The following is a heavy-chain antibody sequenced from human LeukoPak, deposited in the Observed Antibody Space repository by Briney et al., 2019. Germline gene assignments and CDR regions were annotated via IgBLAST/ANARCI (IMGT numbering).Heavy chain of an antibody. CDR2: VNPNSGNT. V-gene: IGHV1-8*01. Sequence: ASVKVSCKASGSTFSSYDINWVRQATGQGPEWMGWVNPNSGNTGYAQKFLGRVTMTRDTSISTAYMELTSLRSEDTAVYYCISDWLLFDSWGQGTLVTVSS. J-gene: IGHJ4*02. CDR3: ISDWLLFDS. CDR1: GSTFSSYD. D-gene: IGHD6-19*01.